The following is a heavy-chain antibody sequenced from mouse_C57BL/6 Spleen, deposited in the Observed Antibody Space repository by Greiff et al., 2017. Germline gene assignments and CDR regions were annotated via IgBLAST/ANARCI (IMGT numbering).Heavy chain of an antibody. J-gene: IGHJ4*01. V-gene: IGHV1-50*01. CDR2: IDPSDSYT. CDR3: ARRGYGSSYDAMDY. CDR1: GYTFTSYW. D-gene: IGHD1-1*01. Sequence: QVQLQQPGAELVKPGASVKLSCKASGYTFTSYWMQWVKQRPGQGLEWIGEIDPSDSYTNYNQKFKGKATVTVDTSSSTAYMQLSSLTSEDSAVYYCARRGYGSSYDAMDYWGQGTSVTVSS.